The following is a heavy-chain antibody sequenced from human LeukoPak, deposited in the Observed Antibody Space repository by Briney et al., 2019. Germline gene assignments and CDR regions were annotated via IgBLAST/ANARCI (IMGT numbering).Heavy chain of an antibody. CDR2: ISYDGSNK. Sequence: PGGSLRLSCAASGFTFSSYGMHWVRQAPGKGLEGVAVISYDGSNKYYADSVKGRFTISRDNSKNTLYLQMNSLRAEDTAVYYCAKMSTSWGLDYWGQGTLVTVSS. CDR3: AKMSTSWGLDY. CDR1: GFTFSSYG. D-gene: IGHD2-2*01. V-gene: IGHV3-30*18. J-gene: IGHJ4*02.